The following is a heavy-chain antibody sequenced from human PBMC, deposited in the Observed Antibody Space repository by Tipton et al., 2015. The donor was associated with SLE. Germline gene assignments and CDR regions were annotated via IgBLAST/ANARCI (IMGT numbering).Heavy chain of an antibody. CDR1: GGSISGYY. CDR2: IYTSAST. V-gene: IGHV4-4*07. CDR3: ARMEGMITYGGIAGL. Sequence: TLSLTCTVSGGSISGYYWSWVRQPAGKGLEWIGRIYTSASTIYNPSLKSRVTLSSDTSKSHFSLKLTSVTAADTAVYYCARMEGMITYGGIAGLWGQGTVVTVSS. J-gene: IGHJ4*02. D-gene: IGHD3-16*01.